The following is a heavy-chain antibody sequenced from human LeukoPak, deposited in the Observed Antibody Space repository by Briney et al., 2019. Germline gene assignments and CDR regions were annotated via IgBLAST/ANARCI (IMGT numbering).Heavy chain of an antibody. CDR3: ARGRGITIFGVVTYYFDY. D-gene: IGHD3-3*01. J-gene: IGHJ4*02. CDR2: IYYSGST. CDR1: GGSISSSSYY. V-gene: IGHV4-39*07. Sequence: SETLSLTCTVSGGSISSSSYYWGWIRQPPGKGLEWIGSIYYSGSTYYNPSLKSRVTISVDTSKNQFSLQLNSVTPEDTAVYYCARGRGITIFGVVTYYFDYWGQGTLVTVSS.